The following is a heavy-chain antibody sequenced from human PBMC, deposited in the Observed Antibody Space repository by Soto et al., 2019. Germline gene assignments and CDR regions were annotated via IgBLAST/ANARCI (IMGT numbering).Heavy chain of an antibody. J-gene: IGHJ3*02. CDR2: IYYSGST. D-gene: IGHD2-15*01. Sequence: QLQLQESGPGLVKPSETLSLTCTVSGGSISSSSYYWGWIRQPPGKGLEWIGSIYYSGSTYYNPSLKSRVTISVDTSKNQFSLKLSSVTAADTAVYYCARQFPPHCSGGSCYLSMGAFDIWGQGTMVTVSS. CDR3: ARQFPPHCSGGSCYLSMGAFDI. V-gene: IGHV4-39*01. CDR1: GGSISSSSYY.